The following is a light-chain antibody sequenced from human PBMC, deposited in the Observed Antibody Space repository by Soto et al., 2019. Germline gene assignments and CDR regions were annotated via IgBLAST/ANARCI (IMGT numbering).Light chain of an antibody. V-gene: IGKV1-33*01. J-gene: IGKJ4*01. CDR1: QDISNY. CDR2: DAS. CDR3: QQYDNLPLT. Sequence: DIQMTQSPSSLSASVGDRFTITCQASQDISNYLNWYQQKSGKAPKLLIYDASDLETGVPSRFSGSGSGTDFTFTINSLQPEDIATYYCQQYDNLPLTFGGGTKVDI.